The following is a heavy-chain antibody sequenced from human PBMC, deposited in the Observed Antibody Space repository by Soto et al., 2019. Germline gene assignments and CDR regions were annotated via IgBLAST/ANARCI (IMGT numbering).Heavy chain of an antibody. CDR1: GYTLTELS. D-gene: IGHD2-15*01. CDR3: ATDRGGYCSGGSCSTGEYGNYYYYMDV. J-gene: IGHJ6*03. V-gene: IGHV1-24*01. Sequence: ASVKVSCKVSGYTLTELSMHWVRQAPGKGLEWMGGFDPEDGETIYAQKFQGRVTMTEDTSTDTAYMELSSLGSEDTAVYYCATDRGGYCSGGSCSTGEYGNYYYYMDVWGKGTTVTVSS. CDR2: FDPEDGET.